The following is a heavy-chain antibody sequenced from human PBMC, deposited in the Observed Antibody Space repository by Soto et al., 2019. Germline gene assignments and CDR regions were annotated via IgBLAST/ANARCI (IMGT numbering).Heavy chain of an antibody. D-gene: IGHD2-8*01. Sequence: ASVKVSCKASGYTFTSYAMHWVRQAPGQRLEWMGWINAGNGNTKYSQKFQGRVTITRDTSASTAYMELSSLRSEDTAVYYCARVGGEDIVLMVYEVGMDVWGQGTTVTVSS. CDR2: INAGNGNT. CDR1: GYTFTSYA. CDR3: ARVGGEDIVLMVYEVGMDV. J-gene: IGHJ6*02. V-gene: IGHV1-3*01.